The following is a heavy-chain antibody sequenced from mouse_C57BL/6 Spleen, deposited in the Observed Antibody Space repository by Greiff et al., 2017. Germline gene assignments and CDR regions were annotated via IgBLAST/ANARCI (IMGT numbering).Heavy chain of an antibody. J-gene: IGHJ2*01. CDR2: INPNNGGT. CDR3: ARSGYDYDGTFDY. D-gene: IGHD2-4*01. CDR1: GYTFTDYY. Sequence: VQLQQSGPELVKPGASVKISCKASGYTFTDYYMNWVKQSHGKSLEWIGDINPNNGGTSYNQKFKGKATLTVDKSSSTAYMELRSLTSEDSAVYYCARSGYDYDGTFDYWGQGTTLTVSS. V-gene: IGHV1-26*01.